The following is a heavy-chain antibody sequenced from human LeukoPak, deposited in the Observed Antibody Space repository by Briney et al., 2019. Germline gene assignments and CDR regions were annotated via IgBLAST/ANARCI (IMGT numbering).Heavy chain of an antibody. V-gene: IGHV3-7*04. CDR2: ISRDQSEK. J-gene: IGHJ3*02. Sequence: GGSLRLSCAASGFVFSNSWMAWVRQAPGKGLEWVAHISRDQSEKYYVDSMKGRLTISRDNAENSLFLHMNSLKAEDTALYYCVRDVGGCRGGSCDYDAFDIWGQGTMVTVSS. D-gene: IGHD2-15*01. CDR1: GFVFSNSW. CDR3: VRDVGGCRGGSCDYDAFDI.